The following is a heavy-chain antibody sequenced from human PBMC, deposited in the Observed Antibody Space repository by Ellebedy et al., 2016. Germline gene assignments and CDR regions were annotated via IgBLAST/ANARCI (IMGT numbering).Heavy chain of an antibody. D-gene: IGHD5-24*01. CDR1: GGSFSGPY. CDR2: IDHSGNT. J-gene: IGHJ6*02. CDR3: TRRLELASIETFYKGMDV. V-gene: IGHV4-34*10. Sequence: SETLSLXCGVSGGSFSGPYWTWIRQPPGTGLEWIGDIDHSGNTNYSPSLKSRISMSIDISKRQFSMKLTSVTVADTAVYFCTRRLELASIETFYKGMDVWGQGTTVSVSS.